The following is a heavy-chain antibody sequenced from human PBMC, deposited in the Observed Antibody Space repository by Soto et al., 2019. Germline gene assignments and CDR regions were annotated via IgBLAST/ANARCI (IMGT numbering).Heavy chain of an antibody. D-gene: IGHD6-19*01. Sequence: GGSLRLSCAASGFTFSSCAMGWVRQAPGKGLEWVSDIIDSGGSTYYEDSEKGRFTITRDNSKRTLFLQMKNLRAENTAEYYCARDMRGSGCFDYWGQGTLVTVSS. V-gene: IGHV3-23*01. CDR3: ARDMRGSGCFDY. J-gene: IGHJ4*02. CDR1: GFTFSSCA. CDR2: IIDSGGST.